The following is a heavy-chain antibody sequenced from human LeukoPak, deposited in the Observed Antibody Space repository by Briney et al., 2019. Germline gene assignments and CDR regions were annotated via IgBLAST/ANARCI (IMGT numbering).Heavy chain of an antibody. CDR3: ARDDFEYSVHYGMDV. CDR2: VHRSEDT. D-gene: IGHD3-9*01. J-gene: IGHJ6*02. Sequence: SETLSLTCSVSGGSISSYYWSWIRQPAGKGLEWIGRVHRSEDTNYNPSLKSRLTMSVETSKNQISLRLRSVSAADTAVYYCARDDFEYSVHYGMDVWGQGTTVTVSS. V-gene: IGHV4-4*07. CDR1: GGSISSYY.